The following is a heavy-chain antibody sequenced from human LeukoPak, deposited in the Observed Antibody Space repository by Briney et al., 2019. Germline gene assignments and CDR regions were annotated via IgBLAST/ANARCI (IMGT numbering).Heavy chain of an antibody. V-gene: IGHV4-59*01. CDR3: AIAGDSSGRNYYYGMDV. CDR1: GGSIRSYY. D-gene: IGHD6-19*01. CDR2: ISYRGST. Sequence: SETLSLTCTVSGGSIRSYYWSWIRQPPGKALVWVGYISYRGSTNYNPSLKRRVTISVDTSKNQFSLKLSSVTAADTAVYYCAIAGDSSGRNYYYGMDVWGQGTTVTVSS. J-gene: IGHJ6*02.